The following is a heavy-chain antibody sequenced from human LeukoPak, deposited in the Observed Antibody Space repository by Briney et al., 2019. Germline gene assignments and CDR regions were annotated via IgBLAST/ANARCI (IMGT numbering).Heavy chain of an antibody. V-gene: IGHV3-7*01. CDR2: IKQDGSEK. D-gene: IGHD2-2*01. J-gene: IGHJ5*02. CDR1: GGSISSSSYY. CDR3: ARDIIPAAHRTGNWFDP. Sequence: ETLSLTCTVSGGSISSSSYYWGWIRQAPGKGLEWVANIKQDGSEKYYVDSVKGRFTISRDNAKNSLYLQMNSLRAEDTAVYYCARDIIPAAHRTGNWFDPWGQGTLVTVSS.